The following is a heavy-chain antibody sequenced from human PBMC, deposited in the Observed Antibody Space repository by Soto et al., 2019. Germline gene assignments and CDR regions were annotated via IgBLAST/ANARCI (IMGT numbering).Heavy chain of an antibody. CDR1: GFIFADYA. V-gene: IGHV3-49*03. J-gene: IGHJ4*02. CDR2: ITSRRYGGTA. CDR3: TRLGRDGYTTPLDY. Sequence: HPGGSLRLSCTPSGFIFADYAIIWFRQAPGRGLECVGFITSRRYGGTAEYAASVKGRFTISRDDSKSIAYLQMNSLKTEDTAVYYCTRLGRDGYTTPLDYWGQGALVTVSS. D-gene: IGHD6-25*01.